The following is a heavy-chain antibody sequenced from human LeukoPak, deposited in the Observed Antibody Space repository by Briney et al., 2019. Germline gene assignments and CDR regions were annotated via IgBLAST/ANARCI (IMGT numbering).Heavy chain of an antibody. CDR3: ATLPGVAVAGSFDY. Sequence: GGSLRLSCVASGFTVGSNYMSWVRQAPGKGLEWVSAISGSGTGTNYADSVKGRFTISRDNSKNTLYLQMNTLKGEDTAVYYCATLPGVAVAGSFDYWGQGTLVTVSS. J-gene: IGHJ4*02. CDR1: GFTVGSNY. D-gene: IGHD6-19*01. CDR2: ISGSGTGT. V-gene: IGHV3-23*01.